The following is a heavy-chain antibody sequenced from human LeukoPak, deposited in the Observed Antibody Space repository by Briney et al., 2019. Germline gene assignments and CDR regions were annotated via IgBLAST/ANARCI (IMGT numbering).Heavy chain of an antibody. CDR1: GFTFSTYA. CDR3: AKDSSSYDWGYMDV. J-gene: IGHJ6*03. D-gene: IGHD3-22*01. CDR2: IGGSDGRT. V-gene: IGHV3-23*01. Sequence: GGSLRLSCAASGFTFSTYAMSWVRQAPGKGREWVSLIGGSDGRTRYADSVKGRFTISRDNSKNTLYLEMNSLRAEDTAVYYCAKDSSSYDWGYMDVWGKGTTVTISS.